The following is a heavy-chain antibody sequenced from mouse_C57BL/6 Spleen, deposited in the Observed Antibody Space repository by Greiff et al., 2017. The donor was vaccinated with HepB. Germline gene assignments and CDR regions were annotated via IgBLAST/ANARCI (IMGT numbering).Heavy chain of an antibody. Sequence: EVQLQQSGPELVKPGASVKISCKASGYTFTDYYMNWVKQSHGKSLEWIGDINPNNGGTSYNQKFKGKATLTVDKSSSTAYMELRSLTSEDSAVYYCARNAGTTELGDYWGQGTSVTVSS. V-gene: IGHV1-26*01. J-gene: IGHJ4*01. D-gene: IGHD1-1*01. CDR1: GYTFTDYY. CDR2: INPNNGGT. CDR3: ARNAGTTELGDY.